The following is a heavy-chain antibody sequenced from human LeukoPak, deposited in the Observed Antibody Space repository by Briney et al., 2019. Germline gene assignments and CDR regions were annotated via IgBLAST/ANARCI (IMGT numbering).Heavy chain of an antibody. V-gene: IGHV1-69*01. CDR3: ARESEYYDFWSGYFLGNYYYYYGMDV. CDR1: GGTFSSYA. CDR2: IIPIFGTA. D-gene: IGHD3-3*01. Sequence: GSSVKVSCKASGGTFSSYAISWVRQAPGQGLEWMGGIIPIFGTANYAQKFQGRVTITADESTSTAYMELSSLRSEDTAVYYCARESEYYDFWSGYFLGNYYYYYGMDVWGQGTTVTVSS. J-gene: IGHJ6*02.